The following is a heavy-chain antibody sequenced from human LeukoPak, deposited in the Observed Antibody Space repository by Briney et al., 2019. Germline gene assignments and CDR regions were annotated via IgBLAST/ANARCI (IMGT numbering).Heavy chain of an antibody. CDR1: GFTFSSHA. CDR2: ISSSGGST. Sequence: PGGSLRLSCAASGFTFSSHAMSWVRQAPGKGLEWVSAISSSGGSTYYADSVKGRFTISRDNSKNTLYLQMNSLRAEDTAVYYCARANHYYGSGSYYNALTGYFDYWGQGTLVTVSS. J-gene: IGHJ4*02. V-gene: IGHV3-23*01. CDR3: ARANHYYGSGSYYNALTGYFDY. D-gene: IGHD3-10*01.